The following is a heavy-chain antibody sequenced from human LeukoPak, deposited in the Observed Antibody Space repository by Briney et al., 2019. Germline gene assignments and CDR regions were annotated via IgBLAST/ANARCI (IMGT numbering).Heavy chain of an antibody. CDR1: GGSITSYY. CDR2: IYYSGST. J-gene: IGHJ4*02. V-gene: IGHV4-59*12. Sequence: PSETLSLTCTVSGGSITSYYWSWIRQPPGKGLEWIGYIYYSGSTNYNPSLKSRVTISVDTSKNQFSLKLSSVTAADTAVYYCARSHRAYFDSMYYFDYWGQGTLVTVSS. CDR3: ARSHRAYFDSMYYFDY. D-gene: IGHD3-9*01.